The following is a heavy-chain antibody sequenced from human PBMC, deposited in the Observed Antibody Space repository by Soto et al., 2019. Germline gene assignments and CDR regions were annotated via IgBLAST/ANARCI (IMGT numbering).Heavy chain of an antibody. CDR3: VKGSRSSRPYYFDY. V-gene: IGHV3-23*01. Sequence: GGSLRLSCAASGFPFDSYAMSWVRQAPGKGLEWFSAINDSGGSTYYADSVKGRFTISRDNSKNVLSLHMNSLRAEDSAVYYCVKGSRSSRPYYFDYWGQGALVTVPS. D-gene: IGHD2-2*01. J-gene: IGHJ4*02. CDR1: GFPFDSYA. CDR2: INDSGGST.